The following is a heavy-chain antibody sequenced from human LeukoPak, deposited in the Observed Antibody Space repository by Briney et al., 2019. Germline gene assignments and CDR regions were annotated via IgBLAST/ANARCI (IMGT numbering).Heavy chain of an antibody. J-gene: IGHJ4*02. CDR2: IIPIFGTA. CDR1: GYTFTSYG. V-gene: IGHV1-69*05. Sequence: SVKVSCKASGYTFTSYGISWVRQAPGQGLEWMGGIIPIFGTANYAQKFQGRVTITTDESTSTAYMELSSLRSEDTAVYYCARGPSSLVGATFHFDYWGQGTLVTVSS. D-gene: IGHD1-26*01. CDR3: ARGPSSLVGATFHFDY.